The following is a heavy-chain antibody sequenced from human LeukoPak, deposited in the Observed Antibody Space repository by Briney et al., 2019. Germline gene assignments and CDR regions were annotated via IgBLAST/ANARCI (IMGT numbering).Heavy chain of an antibody. Sequence: PSETLSLTCAVYGVSFSGYYWSWIRQPPGKGLEWIGEINHSGSTNYNPSLKSRVTISVDPSKNQFSLKLSSVTAADTAVYYCASLGGIAAAGTPRYGMDVWGKGTTVTVSS. CDR1: GVSFSGYY. V-gene: IGHV4-34*01. CDR3: ASLGGIAAAGTPRYGMDV. CDR2: INHSGST. J-gene: IGHJ6*04. D-gene: IGHD6-13*01.